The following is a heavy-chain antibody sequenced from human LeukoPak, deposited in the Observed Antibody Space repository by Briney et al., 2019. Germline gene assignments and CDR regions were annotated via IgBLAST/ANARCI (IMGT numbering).Heavy chain of an antibody. J-gene: IGHJ6*03. CDR3: AREGRGLRDYYYYMDV. V-gene: IGHV1-2*02. Sequence: ASVKVSCKASGYTFTGYYMHWVRQAPGQGLEWMGWINPNSGGTNYAQKFQGRVTMTRDTSISTAYMELSRLRSDDTAVYYCAREGRGLRDYYYYMDVWGKGTTVTVSS. CDR2: INPNSGGT. D-gene: IGHD3-16*01. CDR1: GYTFTGYY.